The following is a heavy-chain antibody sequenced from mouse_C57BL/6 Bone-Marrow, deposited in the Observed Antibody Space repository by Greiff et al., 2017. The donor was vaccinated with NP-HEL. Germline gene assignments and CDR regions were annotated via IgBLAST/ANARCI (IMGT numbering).Heavy chain of an antibody. D-gene: IGHD1-1*01. CDR2: INPSNGGT. CDR1: GYTFTSYW. CDR3: ASNYGSRKGIAY. V-gene: IGHV1-53*01. J-gene: IGHJ3*01. Sequence: QVQLQQPGTELVKPGASVKLSCKASGYTFTSYWMHWVKQRPGQGLEWIGNINPSNGGTNYKEKLKSKATLTVDKSSSTAYMQLSSLTSEDSAVSYCASNYGSRKGIAYWGQGTLVTVSA.